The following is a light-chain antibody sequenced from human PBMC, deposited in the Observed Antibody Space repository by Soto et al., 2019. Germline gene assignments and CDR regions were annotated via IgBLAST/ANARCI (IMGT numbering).Light chain of an antibody. CDR1: TSDVGSYHL. CDR3: CSFAGTGTFGGYV. Sequence: QSALAQPASVSGSPGQSVTISCTGTTSDVGSYHLVSWYQQHPGKAPKLMIYEGTKRPSGVSNRFSGSKSGITASLTSSGLQPEDEADYYCCSFAGTGTFGGYVFGTGTKLTVL. V-gene: IGLV2-23*03. CDR2: EGT. J-gene: IGLJ1*01.